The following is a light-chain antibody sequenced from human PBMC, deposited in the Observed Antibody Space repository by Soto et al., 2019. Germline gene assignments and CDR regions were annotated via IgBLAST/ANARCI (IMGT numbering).Light chain of an antibody. V-gene: IGKV3-15*01. J-gene: IGKJ4*01. CDR1: QSVSSS. CDR2: GAS. Sequence: EVVMTQSPATQSVSPGERATLSCRASQSVSSSLAWYQQKPGQAPRLLIYGASTRATGIPARFSGSGSGTEFTLTISSLQSEDFAVYYCQQYNIWPPLTFGGGTKVEIK. CDR3: QQYNIWPPLT.